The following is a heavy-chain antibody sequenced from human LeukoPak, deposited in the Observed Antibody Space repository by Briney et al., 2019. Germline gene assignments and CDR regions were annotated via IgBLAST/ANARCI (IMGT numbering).Heavy chain of an antibody. V-gene: IGHV4-39*07. CDR2: IYYSGST. J-gene: IGHJ6*03. D-gene: IGHD3-3*01. CDR3: ARGLRWSGGGYMDV. Sequence: PSETLSLTRTVAGGSISSSSYYWGWLRQPPGKGLEWIGSIYYSGSTNYNPSLKSRVTISVDTSKNQFSLKLSSVTAADTAVYYCARGLRWSGGGYMDVWGKGTTVTVSS. CDR1: GGSISSSSYY.